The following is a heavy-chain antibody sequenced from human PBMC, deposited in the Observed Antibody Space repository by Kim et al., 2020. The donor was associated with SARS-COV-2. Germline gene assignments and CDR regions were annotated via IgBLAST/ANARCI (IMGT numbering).Heavy chain of an antibody. D-gene: IGHD3-10*01. CDR2: ISSSSSYI. CDR3: ARVVSGSGSYRYFDY. V-gene: IGHV3-21*01. J-gene: IGHJ4*02. Sequence: GGSLRLSCAASGFTFSSYSMNWVRQAPGKGLEWVSSISSSSSYIYYADSVKGRFTISRDNAKNSLYLQMNSLRAEDTAVYYCARVVSGSGSYRYFDYWGQGTLVTVSS. CDR1: GFTFSSYS.